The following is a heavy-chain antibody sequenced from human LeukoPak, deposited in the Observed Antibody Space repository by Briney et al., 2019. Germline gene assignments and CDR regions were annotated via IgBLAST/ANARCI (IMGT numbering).Heavy chain of an antibody. V-gene: IGHV1-2*02. D-gene: IGHD2-2*02. J-gene: IGHJ5*02. CDR3: ARGYNSGEASP. Sequence: GASVKVSCKASGYTFTDYYIHWVRQAPGQGLEWMGWINPKSGGTNYAQNFQGRVTMTRVTSISTAYMELSRLRSDDTAVYYCARGYNSGEASPWGQGTLVTVSS. CDR2: INPKSGGT. CDR1: GYTFTDYY.